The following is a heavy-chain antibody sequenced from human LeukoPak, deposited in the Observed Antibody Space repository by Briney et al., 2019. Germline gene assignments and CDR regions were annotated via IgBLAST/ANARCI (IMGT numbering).Heavy chain of an antibody. CDR1: GGSISSSSYY. D-gene: IGHD3-22*01. CDR2: IYHSGST. Sequence: SETLSLTCTVSGGSISSSSYYWGWIRQPPGKGLEWIGSIYHSGSTYYNPSLKSRVTISVDTSKNQFSLKLSSVTAADTAVYYCARKGSNYYDSSGYWGNFDYWGQGTLVTVSS. CDR3: ARKGSNYYDSSGYWGNFDY. V-gene: IGHV4-39*07. J-gene: IGHJ4*02.